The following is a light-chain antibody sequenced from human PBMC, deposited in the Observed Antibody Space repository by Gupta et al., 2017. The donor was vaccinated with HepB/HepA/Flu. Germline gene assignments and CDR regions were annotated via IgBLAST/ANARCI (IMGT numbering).Light chain of an antibody. CDR1: QSVGRY. CDR3: QQRTNWT. V-gene: IGKV3-11*01. J-gene: IGKJ1*01. Sequence: ESVLTQSPATLSLSPGERATLSCRASQSVGRYLAWYQQKPGQAPRLLIYDASIRATGIPARFSGSGSGTDFTLTSSSLEPEDVEVYYCQQRTNWTFGQGTKVEIK. CDR2: DAS.